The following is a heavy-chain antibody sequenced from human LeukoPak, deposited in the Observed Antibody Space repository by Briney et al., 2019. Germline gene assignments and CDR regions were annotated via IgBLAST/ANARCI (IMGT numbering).Heavy chain of an antibody. Sequence: PSETLSHTCTVSGGSISSSSYYWGWIRQPPGKGLEWIGSIYYSGSTYYNPSLKSRVTISVDTSKNQFSLKLSSVTAADTAVYYCARHEYIAARPDYWGQGTLVTVSS. CDR2: IYYSGST. D-gene: IGHD6-6*01. CDR1: GGSISSSSYY. CDR3: ARHEYIAARPDY. V-gene: IGHV4-39*01. J-gene: IGHJ4*02.